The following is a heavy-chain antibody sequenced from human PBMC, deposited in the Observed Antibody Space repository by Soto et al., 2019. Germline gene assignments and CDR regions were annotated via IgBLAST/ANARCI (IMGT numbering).Heavy chain of an antibody. D-gene: IGHD3-9*01. V-gene: IGHV4-31*03. CDR3: ARGSRYFFGLNWFDP. J-gene: IGHJ5*02. Sequence: SETLSLTCTVSGGSISSGGYYWSWIRQHPGKGLEWIGYIYYSGSTYYNPSLKSRVTISVDTSKNQFSLKLSSVTAADTAVYYCARGSRYFFGLNWFDPWGQGTLGTV. CDR2: IYYSGST. CDR1: GGSISSGGYY.